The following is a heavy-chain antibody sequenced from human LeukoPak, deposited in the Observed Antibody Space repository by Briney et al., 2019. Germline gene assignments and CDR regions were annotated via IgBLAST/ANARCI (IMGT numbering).Heavy chain of an antibody. D-gene: IGHD3-10*01. Sequence: GSLRLSCTASGFTFGDYAMSWVRQAPGKGLEWVGFIRSKAYGGTTEYAASVKGRFTISRDDPKSIAYLQMNSLKTEDTAVYYCTRATDYYGSGSYFDYWGQGTLVTVSS. CDR2: IRSKAYGGTT. CDR1: GFTFGDYA. CDR3: TRATDYYGSGSYFDY. J-gene: IGHJ4*02. V-gene: IGHV3-49*04.